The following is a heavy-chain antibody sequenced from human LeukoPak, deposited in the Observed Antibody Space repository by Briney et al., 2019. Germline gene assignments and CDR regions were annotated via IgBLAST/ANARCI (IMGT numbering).Heavy chain of an antibody. J-gene: IGHJ3*01. D-gene: IGHD2-15*01. Sequence: GGSLRLSCEASGFTFSNACMSWVRQAPGKGLEWVAAISYDGRNKYYADSVKGRLTISRDNSKNTLNLQMNSLRTEDTAVFYCAKPRDMDSWALDVWGQGTMVTVSS. CDR3: AKPRDMDSWALDV. CDR1: GFTFSNAC. CDR2: ISYDGRNK. V-gene: IGHV3-30*18.